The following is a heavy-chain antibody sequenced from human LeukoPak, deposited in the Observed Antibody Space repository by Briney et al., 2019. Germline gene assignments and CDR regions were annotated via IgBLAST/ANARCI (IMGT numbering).Heavy chain of an antibody. V-gene: IGHV3-48*03. Sequence: PGGSLRLSCAASGFTFSSYEMNWVRQAPGKGLEWVSYISSSGSTIYYADSVKGRFTISRDNAKNSLYLQMNSLRAEDTAVYYCAGTLTTVTTLDYWGQGTLVTVSS. D-gene: IGHD4-17*01. CDR3: AGTLTTVTTLDY. CDR1: GFTFSSYE. CDR2: ISSSGSTI. J-gene: IGHJ4*02.